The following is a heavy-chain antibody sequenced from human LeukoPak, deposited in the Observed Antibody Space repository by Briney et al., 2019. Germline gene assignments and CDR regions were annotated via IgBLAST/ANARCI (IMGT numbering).Heavy chain of an antibody. J-gene: IGHJ6*03. D-gene: IGHD4-17*01. Sequence: SETLSLTCTVSGGSISSNSYYWGWIRQPPGKGLEWMGSIYYSGSTYYNPSLKSRVTISVDTSKNQFSLKLSSVTAADTAVYYCARCDYGYYYYYMDVWGKGTTVTVSS. CDR1: GGSISSNSYY. V-gene: IGHV4-39*01. CDR3: ARCDYGYYYYYMDV. CDR2: IYYSGST.